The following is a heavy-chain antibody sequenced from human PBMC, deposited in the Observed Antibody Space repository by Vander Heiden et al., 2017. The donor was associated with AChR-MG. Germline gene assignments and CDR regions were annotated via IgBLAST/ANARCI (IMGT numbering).Heavy chain of an antibody. V-gene: IGHV3-30*18. CDR3: AKDLSGDYGHAFDI. J-gene: IGHJ3*02. CDR2: ISYDGSNK. Sequence: QVQLVESGGGVVQPGRSLRLSCAASGFTFVSYGMHWVGQAPGKGLEWVAVISYDGSNKYYADSVKGRFTISRDNSKNTLYLQMNSRRAEDTAVYYCAKDLSGDYGHAFDIWGQGTMVTVSS. D-gene: IGHD4-17*01. CDR1: GFTFVSYG.